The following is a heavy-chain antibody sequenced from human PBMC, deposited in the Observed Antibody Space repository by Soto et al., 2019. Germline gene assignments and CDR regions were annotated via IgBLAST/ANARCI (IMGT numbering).Heavy chain of an antibody. D-gene: IGHD2-15*01. CDR1: GGSFSGYY. CDR2: INHSGST. J-gene: IGHJ3*02. V-gene: IGHV4-34*01. Sequence: SETLSLTCAVYGGSFSGYYWSWIRQPPGKGLEWIGEINHSGSTNYNPSLKSRVTISVDTSKNQSSLKLSSVTAADTAVYYCARGASRRRYCSGGSCYGAFDIWGQRTTVTVSS. CDR3: ARGASRRRYCSGGSCYGAFDI.